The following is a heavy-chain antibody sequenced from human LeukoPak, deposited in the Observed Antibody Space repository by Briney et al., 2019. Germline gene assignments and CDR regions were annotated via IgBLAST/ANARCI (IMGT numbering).Heavy chain of an antibody. CDR1: GGSISSYY. V-gene: IGHV4-4*07. CDR2: IYTSGST. CDR3: ARTSAGSYYYYYMDV. D-gene: IGHD2-2*01. J-gene: IGHJ6*03. Sequence: SETLSLTCTVSGGSISSYYWSWIRQPVGKGLVWIGRIYTSGSTNYNPSLKSRVTISVDTSKNQFSLKLSSVTAADTAVYYCARTSAGSYYYYYMDVWGKGTTVTISS.